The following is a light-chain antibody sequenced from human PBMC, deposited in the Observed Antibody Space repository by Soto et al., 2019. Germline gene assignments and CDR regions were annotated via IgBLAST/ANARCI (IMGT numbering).Light chain of an antibody. V-gene: IGLV2-8*01. CDR2: EVS. Sequence: QSALTQPPSASGSPGQSVTISCTGTSSDVGGHNCVSWYQQHPGKAPKLMIYEVSKRPSGVPDRFSGSKSGNTASLTVSGLQAEDEADYYCSSYAGSNTVVFGGGTKPTVL. J-gene: IGLJ3*02. CDR3: SSYAGSNTVV. CDR1: SSDVGGHNC.